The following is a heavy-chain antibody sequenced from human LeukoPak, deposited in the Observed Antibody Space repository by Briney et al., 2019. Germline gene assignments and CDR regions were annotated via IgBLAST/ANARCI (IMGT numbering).Heavy chain of an antibody. V-gene: IGHV3-23*01. CDR1: GFTFSSYA. Sequence: QPGGSLRLSCAASGFTFSSYAMSWVRQAPGKGLEWVSAISGSGGSTYYADSVKGRFTISRDNSKNTLYLQMNSVRAEDTAVYYCEKDFLGIAAAGPFDYWGQGTLVTVSS. CDR2: ISGSGGST. D-gene: IGHD6-13*01. CDR3: EKDFLGIAAAGPFDY. J-gene: IGHJ4*02.